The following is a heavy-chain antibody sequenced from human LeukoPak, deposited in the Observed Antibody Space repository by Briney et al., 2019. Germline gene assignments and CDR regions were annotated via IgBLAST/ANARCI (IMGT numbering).Heavy chain of an antibody. D-gene: IGHD2-2*01. Sequence: SETLSLTCTVSGGSISSSSYYWGWIRQPPGKGLEWIGSIYYSGSTYYNPSLKSRVTISVDTSKNQFSLKLSSVTAADTAVYYCARQIPCSSTSCHYYMDVWGKGTTVTVSS. V-gene: IGHV4-39*01. CDR3: ARQIPCSSTSCHYYMDV. CDR2: IYYSGST. CDR1: GGSISSSSYY. J-gene: IGHJ6*03.